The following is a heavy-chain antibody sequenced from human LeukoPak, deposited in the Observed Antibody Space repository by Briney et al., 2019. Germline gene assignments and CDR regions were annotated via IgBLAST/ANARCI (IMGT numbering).Heavy chain of an antibody. CDR3: AKDRRGHYDFWSGYPYGMDV. V-gene: IGHV3-30*18. D-gene: IGHD3-3*01. J-gene: IGHJ6*02. CDR2: ISYEGSNK. Sequence: PGRSLRLSCAASGFTFSSYGMHWVRQAPGKGLEWVAVISYEGSNKYYEDSVKGRFTISRDNSKNTLYLQMNSLRAEDTAVYYCAKDRRGHYDFWSGYPYGMDVWGQGTTVTVSS. CDR1: GFTFSSYG.